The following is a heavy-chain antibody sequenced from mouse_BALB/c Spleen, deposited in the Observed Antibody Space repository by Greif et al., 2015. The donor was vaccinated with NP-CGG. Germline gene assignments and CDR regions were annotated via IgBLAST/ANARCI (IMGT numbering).Heavy chain of an antibody. CDR3: ARHGTWDY. Sequence: VQLKQSGLELVKPGASVKMSCKASGYTFTDYYMKWVKQSHGKRLEWIGDINPNNGGTSYNQKFKGKATVTVDKSSSTAYMQRNSLTSEDSAVYYCARHGTWDYWGQGTTLTVSS. V-gene: IGHV1-26*01. CDR1: GYTFTDYY. D-gene: IGHD4-1*01. CDR2: INPNNGGT. J-gene: IGHJ2*01.